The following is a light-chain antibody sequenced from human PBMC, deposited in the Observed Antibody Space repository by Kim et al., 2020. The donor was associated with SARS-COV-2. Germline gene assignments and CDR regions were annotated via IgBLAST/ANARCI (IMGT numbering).Light chain of an antibody. V-gene: IGKV3-20*01. CDR3: QQYGSS. CDR1: QSFSSSY. J-gene: IGKJ5*01. Sequence: LSLSPGESATLSCRASQSFSSSYLAWYQQKPGQAPRLIIYGASNRATGIPDRFSGSGSGTDFTLTISRLEPEDFAVYYCQQYGSSFGQGTRLEIK. CDR2: GAS.